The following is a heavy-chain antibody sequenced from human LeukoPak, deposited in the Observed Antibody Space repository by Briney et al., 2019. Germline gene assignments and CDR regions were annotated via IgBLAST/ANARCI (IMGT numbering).Heavy chain of an antibody. CDR2: INPSGGST. V-gene: IGHV1-46*01. D-gene: IGHD1-26*01. Sequence: ASVKVSCKASGYTFTSYYMHWVRQAPGQGLEWMGIINPSGGSTSYAQKFQGRVTMTRDTSTSTVYMELGSLRSEDTAVYYCARARYSGSYDDAFDIWGQGTMVTVSS. CDR1: GYTFTSYY. J-gene: IGHJ3*02. CDR3: ARARYSGSYDDAFDI.